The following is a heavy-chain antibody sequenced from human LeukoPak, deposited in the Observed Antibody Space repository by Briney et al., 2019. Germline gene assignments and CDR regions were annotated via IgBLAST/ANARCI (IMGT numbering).Heavy chain of an antibody. J-gene: IGHJ4*02. D-gene: IGHD2-15*01. CDR3: AREDMLDY. CDR1: GFTFSSYS. Sequence: GGSLRLSCAASGFTFSSYSMHWVRQAPGKGLEWVAIISYDGGNQYYADSVKGRFTISRDDSKNTLSLQMNSPRAEDTAVYYCAREDMLDYWGQGTLVTVSS. V-gene: IGHV3-30-3*01. CDR2: ISYDGGNQ.